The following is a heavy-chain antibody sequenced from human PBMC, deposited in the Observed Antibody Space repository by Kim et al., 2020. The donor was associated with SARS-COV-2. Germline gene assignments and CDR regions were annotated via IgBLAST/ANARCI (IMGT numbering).Heavy chain of an antibody. J-gene: IGHJ4*02. CDR2: ISYDGSIE. CDR1: GFSFRTSG. D-gene: IGHD1-1*01. V-gene: IGHV3-33*06. CDR3: AKLADGATTSYFDS. Sequence: GGSLRLSCAASGFSFRTSGLHWVRQAPGKGLEWVALISYDGSIEWYADSVKGRFTISRDNSKNTLFLQMNSLRAEDTAVYYCAKLADGATTSYFDSWGQGTLVTVSS.